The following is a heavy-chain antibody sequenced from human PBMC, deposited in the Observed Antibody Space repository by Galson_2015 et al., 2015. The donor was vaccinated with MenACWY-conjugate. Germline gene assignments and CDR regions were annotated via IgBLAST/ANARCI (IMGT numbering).Heavy chain of an antibody. Sequence: SVKVSCKAPKYIFTGYNIHWVRQAPGLGLEWMGFINPTGVKTNYAQKFQGRGTMTRDTSTGTVYMHLNSLRSEDTAVYYCARARTTGYVGDYFDYWGQGTLVTVSS. CDR2: INPTGVKT. CDR1: KYIFTGYN. CDR3: ARARTTGYVGDYFDY. D-gene: IGHD5-12*01. J-gene: IGHJ4*02. V-gene: IGHV1-46*01.